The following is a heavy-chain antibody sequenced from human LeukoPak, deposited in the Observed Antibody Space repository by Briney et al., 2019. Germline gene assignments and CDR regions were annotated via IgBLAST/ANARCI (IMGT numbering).Heavy chain of an antibody. Sequence: KPGGSLRLSCAASGFTFSSYSMNWVRQAPGKGLEWVSSISSSSSYIYYADSVKGRFTISRDNAKNSLYLQMNSLRAEDTAVYYCARVSGSYDYYYYMDVWGKGTTVTVSS. J-gene: IGHJ6*03. CDR1: GFTFSSYS. V-gene: IGHV3-21*01. D-gene: IGHD1-26*01. CDR2: ISSSSSYI. CDR3: ARVSGSYDYYYYMDV.